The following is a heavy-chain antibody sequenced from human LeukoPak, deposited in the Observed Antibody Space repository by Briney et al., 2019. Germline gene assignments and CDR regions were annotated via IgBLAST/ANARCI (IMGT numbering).Heavy chain of an antibody. CDR3: AREDPRFCGGDCYLDY. J-gene: IGHJ4*02. CDR1: GYTFTSYG. Sequence: GASVKVSCKASGYTFTSYGISWVRQAPGQGLEWMGWISAYNGNTNYAQKLQGRVTMTTDTSTSTAYRELRSLRSDDTAVYYCAREDPRFCGGDCYLDYWGQGTLVTVSS. D-gene: IGHD2-21*02. V-gene: IGHV1-18*01. CDR2: ISAYNGNT.